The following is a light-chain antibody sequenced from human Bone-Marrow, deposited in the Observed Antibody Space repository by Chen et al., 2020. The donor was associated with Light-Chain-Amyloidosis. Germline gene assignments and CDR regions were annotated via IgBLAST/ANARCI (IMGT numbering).Light chain of an antibody. J-gene: IGLJ3*02. CDR2: RSN. Sequence: QSVLTQPPSSSGTPGHRVTISCSGSSSNIGNNYVYWYQHLPGTAPKLLIYRSNQRPAGVPDRFSGSQSDTSASLVISGLRSEDEADYYCSSWDDSLSGRVFGGGTKLTVL. CDR3: SSWDDSLSGRV. CDR1: SSNIGNNY. V-gene: IGLV1-47*01.